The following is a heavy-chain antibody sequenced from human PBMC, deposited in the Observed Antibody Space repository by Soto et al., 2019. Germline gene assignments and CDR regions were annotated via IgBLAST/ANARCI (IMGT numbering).Heavy chain of an antibody. CDR2: IIPIFGTA. CDR3: ARETEVVAAIDI. V-gene: IGHV1-69*12. CDR1: GGTFSSYA. J-gene: IGHJ3*02. D-gene: IGHD2-15*01. Sequence: QVQLVQSGAEVKKPGSSVKVSCKASGGTFSSYAISWVRQAPGQGLEWMGGIIPIFGTANYAQKFQGRVTIPADESPSPAYMELSSLRSEDTAVYYCARETEVVAAIDIWGQGTMVTVSS.